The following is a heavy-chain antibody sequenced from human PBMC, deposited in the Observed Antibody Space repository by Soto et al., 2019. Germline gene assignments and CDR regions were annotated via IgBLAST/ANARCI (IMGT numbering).Heavy chain of an antibody. Sequence: QVQLVESGGGVVQPGRSLRLSCATSGFTFSSYGMHWVRQAPGKGLEWVAVISYDGSNKYFADSVKGRFTISRDNSKNTLYLQLNSLRAEDTAVYYCAKDGYCIAGSCRGFDYWGQGTLVTVSS. CDR1: GFTFSSYG. CDR3: AKDGYCIAGSCRGFDY. V-gene: IGHV3-30*18. D-gene: IGHD2-15*01. J-gene: IGHJ4*02. CDR2: ISYDGSNK.